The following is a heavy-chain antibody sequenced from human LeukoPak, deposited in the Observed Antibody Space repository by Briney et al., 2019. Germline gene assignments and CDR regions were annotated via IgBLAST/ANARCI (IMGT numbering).Heavy chain of an antibody. V-gene: IGHV3-64*01. Sequence: GGSLRLSCAASGFTFSSYAMHWVRQAPGKGLEYVSAISSNGSSTYYANSVKGRFPISRDNSKNTLYLQMGSLRAEDMAMYYCARGGYYDFWSGYYSDYWGQGTLVTVSS. CDR2: ISSNGSST. D-gene: IGHD3-3*01. J-gene: IGHJ4*02. CDR3: ARGGYYDFWSGYYSDY. CDR1: GFTFSSYA.